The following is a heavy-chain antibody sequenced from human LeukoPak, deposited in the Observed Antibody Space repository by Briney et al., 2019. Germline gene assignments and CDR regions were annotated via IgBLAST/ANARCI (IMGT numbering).Heavy chain of an antibody. CDR2: ISGITNTI. J-gene: IGHJ4*02. D-gene: IGHD3-22*01. CDR1: GFTLSSYS. CDR3: AREGTYYYDASGYYFDY. V-gene: IGHV3-48*04. Sequence: GGSLRLSCAASGFTLSSYSMNWVRQAPGKGLEWVSYISGITNTIYYADSVKGRFTISRDNAKNSLYLQMSSLRAEDTAVYYCAREGTYYYDASGYYFDYWGQGTLVTVSS.